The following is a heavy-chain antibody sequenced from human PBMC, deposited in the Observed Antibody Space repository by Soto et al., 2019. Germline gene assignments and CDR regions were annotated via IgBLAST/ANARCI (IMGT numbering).Heavy chain of an antibody. CDR2: ISGSGGST. Sequence: GGSLRLSCAASGFTFSSYAMSWVRQAPGKGLEWVSAISGSGGSTYYADSVKGRFTISRDNSKNTLYLQMNSLRAEDTAVYYCAKDLSAMVTHGDAFDIWGQGTMVTVSS. CDR1: GFTFSSYA. D-gene: IGHD5-18*01. J-gene: IGHJ3*02. V-gene: IGHV3-23*01. CDR3: AKDLSAMVTHGDAFDI.